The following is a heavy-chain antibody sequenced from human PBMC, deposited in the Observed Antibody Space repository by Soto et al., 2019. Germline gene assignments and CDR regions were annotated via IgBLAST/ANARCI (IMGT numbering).Heavy chain of an antibody. Sequence: ASVKVSCKASGYTFTNYYMHWVRQAPGQGLEWMGIIYPSGGSTRNAQKFQGRVTMTRDTSTSTVYMELSSLGSEDTAVYYCARDFSGPMDYWGRGTLVTVSS. CDR3: ARDFSGPMDY. J-gene: IGHJ4*02. CDR1: GYTFTNYY. D-gene: IGHD3-10*01. V-gene: IGHV1-46*01. CDR2: IYPSGGST.